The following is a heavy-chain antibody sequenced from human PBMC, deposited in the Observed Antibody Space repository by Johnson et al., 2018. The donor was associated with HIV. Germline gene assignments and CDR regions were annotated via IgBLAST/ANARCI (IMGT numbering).Heavy chain of an antibody. D-gene: IGHD1-26*01. Sequence: QEQLVESGGGVVQPGRSLRLSCAASGFTFSDYGIHWVRQAPGKWLEWVAVVWSDGNNRYYADSVKGRFTISRDNPKNTLYLQMSSLRAEDTAVYYCAKGDGIGGGSDAFDIWGQGTMVTVSS. CDR3: AKGDGIGGGSDAFDI. V-gene: IGHV3-33*06. J-gene: IGHJ3*02. CDR1: GFTFSDYG. CDR2: VWSDGNNR.